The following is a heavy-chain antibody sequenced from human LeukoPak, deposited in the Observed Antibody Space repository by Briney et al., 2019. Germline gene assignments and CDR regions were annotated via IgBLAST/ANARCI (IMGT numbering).Heavy chain of an antibody. CDR3: TTGRHIVVARIDY. J-gene: IGHJ4*02. Sequence: GGSLRLSCAASGFTFSSDWMSWVRQAPGKGLEWVGRIKSKTDGGTTDYAAPVKGRFSISRDDSKNTLYLQMNSLKTEDTAVYYCTTGRHIVVARIDYWGQGTLVTVSS. D-gene: IGHD2-21*01. CDR2: IKSKTDGGTT. V-gene: IGHV3-15*01. CDR1: GFTFSSDW.